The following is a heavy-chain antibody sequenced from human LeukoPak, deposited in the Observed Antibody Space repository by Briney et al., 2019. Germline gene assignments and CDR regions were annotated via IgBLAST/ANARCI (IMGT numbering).Heavy chain of an antibody. Sequence: PGESLRLSCAASGFTFSNFWMSWVRQAPGRGLEWVANIHPEGNEKYHVDSVKGRFTISRDNTKSSLFLQMHGLRVEDTAVYYCARGDDFSGDYWGQGTLVTVSS. CDR2: IHPEGNEK. J-gene: IGHJ4*02. CDR3: ARGDDFSGDY. D-gene: IGHD2-21*02. CDR1: GFTFSNFW. V-gene: IGHV3-7*04.